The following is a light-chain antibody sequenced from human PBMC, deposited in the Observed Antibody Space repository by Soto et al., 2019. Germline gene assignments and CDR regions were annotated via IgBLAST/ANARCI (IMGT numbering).Light chain of an antibody. CDR1: SSDVGGYNY. CDR3: SSYTSSSTLV. J-gene: IGLJ1*01. CDR2: DVS. Sequence: QSVLTQPASVSGSPGQSITISCNGTSSDVGGYNYVSWYQQHPGKAPKLMIYDVSNRPSGVSNRFSGSKSGNTASLTISGLQAEDEADYYCSSYTSSSTLVFGTGTKVTV. V-gene: IGLV2-14*01.